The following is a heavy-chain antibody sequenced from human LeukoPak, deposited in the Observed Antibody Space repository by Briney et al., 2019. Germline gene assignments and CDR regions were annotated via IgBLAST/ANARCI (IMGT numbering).Heavy chain of an antibody. Sequence: SETLSLTCAVSGYSISSGYYWGWIRQPPGKGLEWIGSIYHSGSTYYNPSLKSRVTISVDTSKNQFSLKLSSVTAADTAVYYCARVAGMYSSSWYYFDYWGQRTLVTVSS. CDR1: GYSISSGYY. D-gene: IGHD6-13*01. J-gene: IGHJ4*02. CDR2: IYHSGST. CDR3: ARVAGMYSSSWYYFDY. V-gene: IGHV4-38-2*01.